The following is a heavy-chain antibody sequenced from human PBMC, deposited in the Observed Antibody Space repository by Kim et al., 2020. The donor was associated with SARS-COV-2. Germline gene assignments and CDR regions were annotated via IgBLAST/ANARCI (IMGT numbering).Heavy chain of an antibody. D-gene: IGHD2-15*01. V-gene: IGHV4-31*03. J-gene: IGHJ4*02. CDR2: IYYSGST. CDR3: ARDLGLYLDY. Sequence: SETLSLTCTVPGGSISSGGYYWSWIRQHPGKGLEWIGYIYYSGSTYYNPSLKSRVTISVDTSKNQFSLKLSSVTAADTAVYYCARDLGLYLDYWGQGTLVTVSS. CDR1: GGSISSGGYY.